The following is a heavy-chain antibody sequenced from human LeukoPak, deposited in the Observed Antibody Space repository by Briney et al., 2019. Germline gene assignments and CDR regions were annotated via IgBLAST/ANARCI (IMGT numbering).Heavy chain of an antibody. Sequence: GGSLRLSCAVSGFSVSNYYMNWVRQAPGKWLEWVSLIRGSGETFYADSVKGRFTISRDDSKNTVYLQMNSLRVEDTAEYFCARDRAATQDWVEFDPWGQGTLVTVS. J-gene: IGHJ5*02. V-gene: IGHV3-66*03. CDR1: GFSVSNYY. CDR2: IRGSGET. CDR3: ARDRAATQDWVEFDP. D-gene: IGHD3/OR15-3a*01.